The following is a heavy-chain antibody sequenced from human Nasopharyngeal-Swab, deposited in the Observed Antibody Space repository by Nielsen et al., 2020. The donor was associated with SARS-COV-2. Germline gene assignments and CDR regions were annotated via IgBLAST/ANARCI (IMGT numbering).Heavy chain of an antibody. J-gene: IGHJ4*02. V-gene: IGHV4-39*01. Sequence: WIRQPPGKGLEWIGSIYYSGSTYYNPSLKSRVTISVDTSKNQFSLKLSSVTAADTAVYYCAPYSSGSYGVYWGQGTLVTVSS. CDR3: APYSSGSYGVY. CDR2: IYYSGST. D-gene: IGHD3-10*01.